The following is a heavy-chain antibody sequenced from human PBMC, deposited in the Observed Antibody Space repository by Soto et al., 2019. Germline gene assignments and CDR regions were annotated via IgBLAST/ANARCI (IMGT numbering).Heavy chain of an antibody. CDR1: EFTFSDYS. CDR2: IGNSNNPT. V-gene: IGHV3-21*02. J-gene: IGHJ3*01. CDR3: AREEGYCNGGPCYRGAFDF. D-gene: IGHD2-15*01. Sequence: EVQLVESGGGLVKPGGSPRLSCAASEFTFSDYSKLWVRQAPGKGLEWLTFIGNSNNPTFYADSVRGRFTISRDNPKNSVYLQMNSLREEDTAVYFCAREEGYCNGGPCYRGAFDFWGQGTIVTVSS.